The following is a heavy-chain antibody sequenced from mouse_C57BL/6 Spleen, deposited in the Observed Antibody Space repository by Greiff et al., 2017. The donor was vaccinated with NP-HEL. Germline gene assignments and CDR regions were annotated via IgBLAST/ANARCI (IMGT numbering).Heavy chain of an antibody. CDR3: ARSGSNYVYYFDY. CDR2: IDPSDSET. V-gene: IGHV1-52*01. D-gene: IGHD2-5*01. Sequence: QVQLKQPGAELVRPGSSVKLSCKASGYTFTSYWMHWVKQRPIQGLEWIGNIDPSDSETHYNQKFKDKATLTVDKSSSTAYMQLSSLTSEDSAVYYCARSGSNYVYYFDYWGQGTTLTVSS. J-gene: IGHJ2*01. CDR1: GYTFTSYW.